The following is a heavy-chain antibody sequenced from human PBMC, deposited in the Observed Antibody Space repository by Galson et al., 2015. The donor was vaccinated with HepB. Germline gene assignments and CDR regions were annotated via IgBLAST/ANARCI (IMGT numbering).Heavy chain of an antibody. V-gene: IGHV3-30-3*01. CDR1: GFTFSSYA. CDR3: ARDSFDAFDI. CDR2: ISYDGSNK. Sequence: SLRLSCAASGFTFSSYAMHWVRQAPGKGLEWVAVISYDGSNKYYADSVKGRFTISRDNSKNTLYLQMNSLRAEDTAVYYCARDSFDAFDIWGQGTMVTVSS. J-gene: IGHJ3*02.